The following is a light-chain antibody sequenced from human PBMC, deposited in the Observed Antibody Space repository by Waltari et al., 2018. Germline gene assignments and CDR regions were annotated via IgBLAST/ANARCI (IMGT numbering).Light chain of an antibody. CDR3: QAWDSSTVV. V-gene: IGLV3-1*01. J-gene: IGLJ2*01. CDR2: QDS. CDR1: QLGDKY. Sequence: SYELTQPPSVSVSPGTTASITCSGDQLGDKYACWYQQKPGQSPVLVIYQDSKRPSGIPERFSGSNSGNTATLTISGTQAMDEADYYCQAWDSSTVVFGGGTKLTVL.